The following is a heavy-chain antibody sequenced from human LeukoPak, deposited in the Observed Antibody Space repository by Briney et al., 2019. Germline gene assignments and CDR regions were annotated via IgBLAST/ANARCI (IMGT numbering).Heavy chain of an antibody. CDR2: IKQDGSEK. Sequence: GGSLRLSCAASGFTLSSYWMSWVRQAPGKGLEWVANIKQDGSEKYYVDSVKGRFTISRDNAKSSLYLQMNSLRAEDTAVYYCARPQSSLWFGELSYYFDYWGQGTLVTVSS. CDR1: GFTLSSYW. V-gene: IGHV3-7*01. D-gene: IGHD3-10*01. CDR3: ARPQSSLWFGELSYYFDY. J-gene: IGHJ4*02.